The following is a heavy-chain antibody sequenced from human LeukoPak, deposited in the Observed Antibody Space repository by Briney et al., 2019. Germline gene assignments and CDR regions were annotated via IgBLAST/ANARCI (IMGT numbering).Heavy chain of an antibody. D-gene: IGHD3-10*01. CDR2: INPSGGST. CDR3: ARALYYYGSGRPQTSGNWFDP. Sequence: ASVKVSCKASGYTFTSYYMHWVRQAPGQGLEWMGIINPSGGSTSYAQKFQGRVTMTRDMSTSTVYMELSSLRSEDTAVYYCARALYYYGSGRPQTSGNWFDPWGQGTLVTVSS. CDR1: GYTFTSYY. V-gene: IGHV1-46*01. J-gene: IGHJ5*02.